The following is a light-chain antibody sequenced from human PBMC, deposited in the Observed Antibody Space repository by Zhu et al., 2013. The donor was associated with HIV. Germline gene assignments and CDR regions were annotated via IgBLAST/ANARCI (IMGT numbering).Light chain of an antibody. J-gene: IGKJ4*01. Sequence: IQMTQSPSSLSASVGDRVTITCRPSQNINTYLNWYQQKPGKAPKVLISAASTLQSGVPSRFSGSGSGTEFTLTISSLQAEDFATYYCQQSYSTLALTFGGGTKVEMK. CDR2: AAS. V-gene: IGKV1-39*01. CDR3: QQSYSTLALT. CDR1: QNINTY.